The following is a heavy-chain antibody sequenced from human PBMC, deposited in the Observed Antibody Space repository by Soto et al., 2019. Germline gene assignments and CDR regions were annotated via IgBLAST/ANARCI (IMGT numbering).Heavy chain of an antibody. Sequence: GGSLRLSCAASGFTFSSYAMSWVRQAPGKGLEWVSAISGSGGSTYYADSVKGRFTISRDNSTNTLYLQMNSLRAEDTAVYYCARNGDTYYYDSSGYSPFDYWGQGTLVTVSS. J-gene: IGHJ4*02. CDR1: GFTFSSYA. D-gene: IGHD3-22*01. V-gene: IGHV3-23*01. CDR2: ISGSGGST. CDR3: ARNGDTYYYDSSGYSPFDY.